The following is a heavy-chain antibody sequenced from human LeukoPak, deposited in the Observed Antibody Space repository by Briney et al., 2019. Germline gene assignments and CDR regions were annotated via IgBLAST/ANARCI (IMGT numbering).Heavy chain of an antibody. J-gene: IGHJ6*03. V-gene: IGHV1-69*05. D-gene: IGHD4-17*01. CDR3: ARGGTTVNIGYYYYYMDV. CDR2: IIPIFGTT. Sequence: SVKVSCKASGGTFSSHAISWVRQAPGQGLEWMGGIIPIFGTTNYAQRFQGRVTITTDESTSTAYMELSSLRSEDTAVYYCARGGTTVNIGYYYYYMDVWGKGTTVTVSS. CDR1: GGTFSSHA.